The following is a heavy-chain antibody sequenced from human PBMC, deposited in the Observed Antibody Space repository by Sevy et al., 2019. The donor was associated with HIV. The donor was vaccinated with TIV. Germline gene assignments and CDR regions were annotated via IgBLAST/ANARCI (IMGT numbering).Heavy chain of an antibody. CDR1: GGSITGLY. Sequence: SETLSLTCTVSGGSITGLYWNWIRQPPGKGLEWIANIYYNGHINYNPSSKSRVTLSLDTSKNQFSLRLSSVTAADTAMYYCAGENAWGRGYSWGQGTLVTVSS. D-gene: IGHD1-26*01. CDR2: IYYNGHI. J-gene: IGHJ4*02. CDR3: AGENAWGRGYS. V-gene: IGHV4-59*08.